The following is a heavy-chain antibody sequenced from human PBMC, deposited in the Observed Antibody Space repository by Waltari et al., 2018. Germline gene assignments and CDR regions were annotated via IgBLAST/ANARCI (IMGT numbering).Heavy chain of an antibody. CDR1: GFIVSSNY. CDR2: IYSGGST. J-gene: IGHJ4*02. Sequence: EVQLVESGGGLIQPGGSLRLSCAPSGFIVSSNYMCWVRQAPGRGLEWVSLIYSGGSTYYADSVKGRFTISRDNSKNTLYLQMDSLSVEDTAVYYCARWQQWPVRAFDYWGQGTLVTVSS. D-gene: IGHD6-19*01. V-gene: IGHV3-53*01. CDR3: ARWQQWPVRAFDY.